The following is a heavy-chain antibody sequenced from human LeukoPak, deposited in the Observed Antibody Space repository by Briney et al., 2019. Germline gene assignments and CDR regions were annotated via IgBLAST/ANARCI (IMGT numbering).Heavy chain of an antibody. V-gene: IGHV1-69*04. J-gene: IGHJ4*02. CDR3: ARSSSGSYGGYFDY. D-gene: IGHD1-26*01. CDR2: IIPILGIA. CDR1: GGTFSSYA. Sequence: GSSVTVSCRASGGTFSSYAISWVRQAPGQGLEWMGRIIPILGIANYAQKFQGRVTITAGKSTSTAYMELTSLRSEDTAVYYCARSSSGSYGGYFDYWGQGTLVTVSS.